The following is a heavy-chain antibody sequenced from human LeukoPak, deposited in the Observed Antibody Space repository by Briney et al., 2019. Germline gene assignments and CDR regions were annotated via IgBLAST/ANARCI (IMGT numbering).Heavy chain of an antibody. V-gene: IGHV3-30*02. J-gene: IGHJ4*02. CDR1: GFTFSSYG. D-gene: IGHD2-21*01. CDR3: AKVYLSQSPFDY. CDR2: IRYDGSNK. Sequence: GGSLRLSCAASGFTFSSYGMHWVRQAPGEGLEWVAFIRYDGSNKYYADSVKGRFTIPRDNSKNTLYLQMNSLRAEDTAVYYCAKVYLSQSPFDYWGQGTLVTVSS.